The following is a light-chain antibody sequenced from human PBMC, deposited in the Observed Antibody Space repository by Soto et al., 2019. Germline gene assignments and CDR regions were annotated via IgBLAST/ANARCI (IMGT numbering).Light chain of an antibody. J-gene: IGKJ1*01. CDR3: HQYNSYSWT. CDR2: DAS. CDR1: QSISSW. V-gene: IGKV1-5*01. Sequence: DSQITQSPSSLSSYLLDIVTSTCRASQSISSWLAWDQQKPGKAPKLLIYDASSLESGVPSRFSGSGSGTEFTLTISSLRPDDFATYYCHQYNSYSWTFGHGAKVDIK.